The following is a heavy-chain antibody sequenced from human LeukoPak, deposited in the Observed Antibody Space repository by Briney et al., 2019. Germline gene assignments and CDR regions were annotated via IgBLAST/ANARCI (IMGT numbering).Heavy chain of an antibody. V-gene: IGHV3-7*01. CDR2: IKQDGSEK. J-gene: IGHJ6*03. CDR1: GFTFSSYW. D-gene: IGHD2-2*01. CDR3: AREWAQYCSSTSCPRGYYYYMDV. Sequence: SGGSLRLSCAASGFTFSSYWMSWVRQAPGKGLEWVANIKQDGSEKYYVDSVKGRFTISRDNAKNSLYLQMNSLRAEDTAVYYCAREWAQYCSSTSCPRGYYYYMDVWGKGTTVTVPS.